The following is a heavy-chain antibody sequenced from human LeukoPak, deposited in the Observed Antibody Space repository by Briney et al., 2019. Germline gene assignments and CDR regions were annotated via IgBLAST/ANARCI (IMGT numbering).Heavy chain of an antibody. CDR1: GFPFSKLA. V-gene: IGHV3-21*01. D-gene: IGHD3-10*01. CDR3: ARDPGVEEGFDY. Sequence: PGGSLRLSCAASGFPFSKLAMGWVRHAPGKGLEWVSYNSSSSSCIYYADPVKGRFTISRDNAKNSLYLQMNSLRAEDTAVYYCARDPGVEEGFDYWGQGTLVTVST. CDR2: NSSSSSCI. J-gene: IGHJ4*02.